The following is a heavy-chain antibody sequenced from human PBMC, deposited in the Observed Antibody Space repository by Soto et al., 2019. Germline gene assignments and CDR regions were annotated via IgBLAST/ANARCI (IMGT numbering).Heavy chain of an antibody. V-gene: IGHV3-30-3*01. CDR1: GFTFSSYA. Sequence: QVQLVESGGGVVQPGRSLRLSCAASGFTFSSYAMHWVRQAPGKGLEWVAVISFDGSNKYYADSVKGRFTISRDNSKKTLYLQMNSLRAEDTAVYYCAGGQLQWGAGYWGRGTLVTVSS. CDR3: AGGQLQWGAGY. D-gene: IGHD4-4*01. J-gene: IGHJ4*02. CDR2: ISFDGSNK.